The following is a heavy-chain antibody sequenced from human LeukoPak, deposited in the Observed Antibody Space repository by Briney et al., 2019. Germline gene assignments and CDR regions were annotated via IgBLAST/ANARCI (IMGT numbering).Heavy chain of an antibody. Sequence: ASVTVSFKASGGTFISYAISWVRQAPGQGLEWMGGIIPIFGTANYAQKFQGRVTITADESTSTAYMELSSLRSEDTAVYYCAREYLETSPSAFDIWGQGTMVTVSS. CDR1: GGTFISYA. V-gene: IGHV1-69*13. J-gene: IGHJ3*02. D-gene: IGHD1-1*01. CDR2: IIPIFGTA. CDR3: AREYLETSPSAFDI.